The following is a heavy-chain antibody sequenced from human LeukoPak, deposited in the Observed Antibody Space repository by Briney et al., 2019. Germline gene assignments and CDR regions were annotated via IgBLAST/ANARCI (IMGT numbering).Heavy chain of an antibody. D-gene: IGHD2-2*01. CDR3: VSFYETY. V-gene: IGHV3-74*01. Sequence: GGSLRLSCAASGNYWMHWVRQAPGKGLVWVSHINSDGSWTGYADSVKGRYTISKDNAKNTVYLQMNNLRAEDTAVYYCVSFYETYWGRGTLVTVSS. CDR2: INSDGSWT. CDR1: GNYW. J-gene: IGHJ4*02.